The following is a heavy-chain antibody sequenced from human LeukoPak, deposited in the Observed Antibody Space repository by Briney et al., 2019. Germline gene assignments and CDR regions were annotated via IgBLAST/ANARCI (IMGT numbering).Heavy chain of an antibody. J-gene: IGHJ4*02. V-gene: IGHV1-69*04. Sequence: ASVKVSCKASGGTFSSYAISWVRQAPGQGLEWMGRIIPILGIANYAQKFQGRVTITADKSTSTAYMELSSLRSEDTAVYYCASPLKKRRDPIAVAPFDYWGQGTLVTVSS. CDR2: IIPILGIA. D-gene: IGHD6-19*01. CDR3: ASPLKKRRDPIAVAPFDY. CDR1: GGTFSSYA.